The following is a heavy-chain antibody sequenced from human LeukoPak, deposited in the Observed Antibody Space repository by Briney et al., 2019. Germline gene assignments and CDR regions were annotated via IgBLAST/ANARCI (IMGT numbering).Heavy chain of an antibody. CDR3: AKDDRAVAGTGYFDY. V-gene: IGHV3-43D*03. D-gene: IGHD6-19*01. CDR2: ISWDGGYT. Sequence: GGSLRLSCAASGFTFDDYAMHWVRQAPGKGLEWVSVISWDGGYTYYADSVKGRFTISRDNSKNSLYLQMNSLRTEDTALYYCAKDDRAVAGTGYFDYWGQGTLVTVSS. CDR1: GFTFDDYA. J-gene: IGHJ4*02.